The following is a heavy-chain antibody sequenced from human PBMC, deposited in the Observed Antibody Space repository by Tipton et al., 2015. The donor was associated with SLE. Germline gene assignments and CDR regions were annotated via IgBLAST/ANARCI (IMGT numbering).Heavy chain of an antibody. V-gene: IGHV4-34*01. CDR1: GGSFSGYY. Sequence: TLSLTCAVYGGSFSGYYWSWIRQPPGKGLEWIGEINHSGSTNYNPSLKSRVTISVDTSKNQFSLKLSSVTAADTAVYYCASLVSSNWYFDYWGQGTLVTVSS. D-gene: IGHD6-13*01. J-gene: IGHJ4*02. CDR3: ASLVSSNWYFDY. CDR2: INHSGST.